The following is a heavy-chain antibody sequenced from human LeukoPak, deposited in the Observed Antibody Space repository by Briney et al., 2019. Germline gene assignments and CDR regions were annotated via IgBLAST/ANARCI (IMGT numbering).Heavy chain of an antibody. CDR1: GFTFSSYG. CDR3: ARVKYSYGFWDY. Sequence: GGSLRLSCAASGFTFSSYGMHWVRQAPGKGLEWVANIKYDGSETYHVDSVKGRFTISRDNAKNSLYLQMNSLRVEDTAVYYCARVKYSYGFWDYWGQGTLVTVSS. CDR2: IKYDGSET. J-gene: IGHJ4*02. D-gene: IGHD5-18*01. V-gene: IGHV3-7*01.